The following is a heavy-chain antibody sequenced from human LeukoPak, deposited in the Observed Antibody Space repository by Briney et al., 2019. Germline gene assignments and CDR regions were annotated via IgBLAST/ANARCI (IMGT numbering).Heavy chain of an antibody. D-gene: IGHD3-22*01. J-gene: IGHJ4*02. CDR1: GFTFSSYG. CDR2: IWYDGSNK. CDR3: ATLPHDYYDSSGPPDY. V-gene: IGHV3-33*01. Sequence: PGRSLRLSCAASGFTFSSYGMHWVRQAPGKGLEWVAVIWYDGSNKYYADSVKGRFTISRDNSKNTLYLQMNSLRAEDTAVYYCATLPHDYYDSSGPPDYWGQGTPVTVSS.